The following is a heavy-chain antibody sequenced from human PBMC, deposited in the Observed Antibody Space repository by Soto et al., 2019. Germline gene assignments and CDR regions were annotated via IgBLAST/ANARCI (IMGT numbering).Heavy chain of an antibody. Sequence: EDQLVESGGGLVQPGGSLRLSCAVSGFSVTSNHKTWVRQAPGKGLEWVSILYSGGATDYADSVKGRLTISRDNSKNTLHLQMNSLRGEDTAIYYCVKNYGAVWGQGTTVTVSS. CDR1: GFSVTSNH. V-gene: IGHV3-66*01. CDR2: LYSGGAT. D-gene: IGHD3-16*01. CDR3: VKNYGAV. J-gene: IGHJ6*02.